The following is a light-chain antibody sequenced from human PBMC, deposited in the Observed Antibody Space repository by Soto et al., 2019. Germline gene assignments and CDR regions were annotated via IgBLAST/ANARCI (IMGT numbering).Light chain of an antibody. V-gene: IGLV1-44*01. CDR3: VAWDDSLNGYVV. CDR1: SSNIGSNT. Sequence: QPVLTQPPSASGTPGRRVTISCSGSSSNIGSNTVNWYQQLPGTAPKLVIYSNNQRPSGVPDRFSGSKSGTSASLAISGLQSEDEADYYCVAWDDSLNGYVVFGGGTKVTVL. CDR2: SNN. J-gene: IGLJ2*01.